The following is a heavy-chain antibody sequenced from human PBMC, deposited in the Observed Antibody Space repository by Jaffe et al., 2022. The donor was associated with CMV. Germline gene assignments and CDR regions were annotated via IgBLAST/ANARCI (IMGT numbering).Heavy chain of an antibody. Sequence: QVQLVQSGAEVKKPGASVKVSCKASGYTFTSYYMHWVRQAPGQGLEWMGIINPSGGSTSYAQKFQGRVTMTRDTSTSTVYMELSSLRSEDTAVYYCARDGVRDCSGGSCYSGSWFDPWGQGTLVTVSS. J-gene: IGHJ5*02. CDR2: INPSGGST. CDR3: ARDGVRDCSGGSCYSGSWFDP. D-gene: IGHD2-15*01. V-gene: IGHV1-46*01. CDR1: GYTFTSYY.